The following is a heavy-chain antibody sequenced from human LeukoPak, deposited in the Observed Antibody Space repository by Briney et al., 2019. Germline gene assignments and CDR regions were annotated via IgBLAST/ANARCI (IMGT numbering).Heavy chain of an antibody. Sequence: PSETLSLTCTVSGGSISSYYWSWIRQPPGKGLEWIGYIYYSGSTNYNPSLKSRVTISVDTSKNQFSLKLSSVTAADTAVYYCARDRVLWFGESFTDHYYYGMDVWGKGTTVTVSS. D-gene: IGHD3-10*01. J-gene: IGHJ6*04. CDR3: ARDRVLWFGESFTDHYYYGMDV. V-gene: IGHV4-59*01. CDR1: GGSISSYY. CDR2: IYYSGST.